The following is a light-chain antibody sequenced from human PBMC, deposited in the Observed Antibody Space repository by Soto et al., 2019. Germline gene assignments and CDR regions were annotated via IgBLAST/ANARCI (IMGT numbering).Light chain of an antibody. J-gene: IGLJ2*01. CDR2: EVN. V-gene: IGLV2-14*01. CDR3: SSYTTSSTLV. CDR1: NSDIGGYNY. Sequence: QSVLAQPASVSGSPGQSITISCTGTNSDIGGYNYVSWYQQHPGKAPKVMIYEVNNRPPGVSNRFSGSKSGNTASLTISGLQAEDEADYYCSSYTTSSTLVFGGGTKLTVL.